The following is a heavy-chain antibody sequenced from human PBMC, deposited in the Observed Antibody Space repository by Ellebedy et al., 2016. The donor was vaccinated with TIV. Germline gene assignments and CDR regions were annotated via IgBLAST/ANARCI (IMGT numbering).Heavy chain of an antibody. V-gene: IGHV4-39*01. D-gene: IGHD2-15*01. CDR1: GDSISGGRFH. CDR2: IYSDGHS. CDR3: VRHYGLGSGGYDVY. Sequence: GSLRLXXTVSGDSISGGRFHWGWIRQPPGKGLEWIASIYSDGHSYYSPSLQSRLSIFVDTSKNQFSLKLTSVTAADTALYYCVRHYGLGSGGYDVYWGQGILVTVSS. J-gene: IGHJ4*02.